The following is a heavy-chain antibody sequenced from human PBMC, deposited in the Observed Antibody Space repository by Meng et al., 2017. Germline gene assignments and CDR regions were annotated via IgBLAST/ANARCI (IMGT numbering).Heavy chain of an antibody. CDR3: ARDLRSYDFWSGYYTPFKNYYYYYGMDV. CDR2: IWYDGSNK. CDR1: GFTFSSYG. D-gene: IGHD3-3*01. J-gene: IGHJ6*02. Sequence: GESLKISCAASGFTFSSYGMHWVRQAPGKGLEWVAAIWYDGSNKYYADSVKGRFTISRDNSKNTLYLQMNSLRAEDTAVYYCARDLRSYDFWSGYYTPFKNYYYYYGMDVWGQGTTVTVSS. V-gene: IGHV3-33*01.